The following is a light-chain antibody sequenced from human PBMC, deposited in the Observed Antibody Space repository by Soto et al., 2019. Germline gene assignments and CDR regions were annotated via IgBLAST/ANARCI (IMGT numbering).Light chain of an antibody. CDR2: LGS. V-gene: IGKV2-28*01. J-gene: IGKJ1*01. CDR3: MQALQTPV. CDR1: QSLLHSNGYNY. Sequence: DIVMTQSPLSLPVTPGEPASISCRSSQSLLHSNGYNYLDWYLQKPGQSPQLLIYLGSNRASGVPDRFSGSVSGTDFTLKISRVEAEDVGVYYCMQALQTPVFGQGTKVEIK.